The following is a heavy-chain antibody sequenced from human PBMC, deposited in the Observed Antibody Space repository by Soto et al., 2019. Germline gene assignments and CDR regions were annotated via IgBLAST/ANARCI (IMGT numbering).Heavy chain of an antibody. V-gene: IGHV1-3*01. J-gene: IGHJ4*02. CDR3: ARTSSGVPEGTTTNLVY. CDR1: GDTFTSYA. CDR2: INAGNGNT. Sequence: GASVKVSCKASGDTFTSYAMHWVRQAPGQRLEWMGWINAGNGNTKYSQKFQGRVTITRDTSASTAYMELSSLRSEDTAVYYCARTSSGVPEGTTTNLVYWGQGTLVTVSS. D-gene: IGHD2-15*01.